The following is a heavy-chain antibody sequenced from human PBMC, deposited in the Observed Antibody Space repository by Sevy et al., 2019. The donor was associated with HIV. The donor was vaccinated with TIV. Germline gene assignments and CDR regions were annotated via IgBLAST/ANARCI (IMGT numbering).Heavy chain of an antibody. J-gene: IGHJ4*02. V-gene: IGHV3-30*04. CDR1: GFTFNTHA. CDR2: ISYDGIIK. CDR3: AREGGYTSGWSPGNY. Sequence: GGSLRLSCAASGFTFNTHAMHWVRQAPGKGLEWVALISYDGIIKYYADSVKGRLTISRDNSKNTLSLQMNSLRIEDTAVYYCAREGGYTSGWSPGNYWGQGTLVTVSS. D-gene: IGHD6-19*01.